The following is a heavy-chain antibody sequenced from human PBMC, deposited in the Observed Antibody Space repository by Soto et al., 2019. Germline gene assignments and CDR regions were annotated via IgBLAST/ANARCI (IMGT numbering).Heavy chain of an antibody. J-gene: IGHJ6*04. Sequence: DSVQVSCKASGYTFTSYAMHWVRQAPGQRLEWMGWINAGNGNTKYSQKFQGRVTITRDTSASTAYMELSSLRSEDTAVYYCARVFVPAATHYVMDVCGKRSTV. CDR1: GYTFTSYA. V-gene: IGHV1-3*01. CDR2: INAGNGNT. D-gene: IGHD2-2*01. CDR3: ARVFVPAATHYVMDV.